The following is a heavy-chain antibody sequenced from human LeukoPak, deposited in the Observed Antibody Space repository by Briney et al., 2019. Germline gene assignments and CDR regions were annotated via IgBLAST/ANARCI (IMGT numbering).Heavy chain of an antibody. CDR2: INHSGST. CDR3: ARDGTPGSMYSSLFDP. V-gene: IGHV4-34*01. J-gene: IGHJ5*02. D-gene: IGHD6-19*01. Sequence: PSETLSLTCAVYGGSFSGYYWSWIRQPPGKGLEWIGEINHSGSTNYNPSLKSRVTISVDTSKNQFSLRLSSVTAADTAVYYCARDGTPGSMYSSLFDPWGQGTLVTVSS. CDR1: GGSFSGYY.